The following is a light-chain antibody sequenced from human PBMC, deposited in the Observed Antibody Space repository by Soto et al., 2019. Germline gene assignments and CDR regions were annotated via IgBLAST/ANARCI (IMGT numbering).Light chain of an antibody. CDR2: WAS. J-gene: IGKJ1*01. CDR3: QQQYISPLT. V-gene: IGKV4-1*01. CDR1: QSVLYSSNNKNY. Sequence: DIVMTQSPDSLAVSLGERATINCKSSQSVLYSSNNKNYLAWYQQKPGQPPKLLIYWASTRESGVPDRFSGSGSAKAFPLNISRLQAEDVAVYYCQQQYISPLTFGQGTNVEIQ.